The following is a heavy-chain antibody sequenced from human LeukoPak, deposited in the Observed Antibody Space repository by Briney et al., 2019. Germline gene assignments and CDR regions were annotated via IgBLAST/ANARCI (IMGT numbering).Heavy chain of an antibody. J-gene: IGHJ4*02. CDR1: GFTFNNYA. D-gene: IGHD6-19*01. V-gene: IGHV3-9*01. CDR3: AKVRGTYSSGYFFDY. Sequence: AGGSLRLSCAASGFTFNNYAMHWVRQAPGKGLEWLSIISWNSGYIDYADSVKGRFTISRDNAKKSLDLQMNSLRAEDTAFYYCAKVRGTYSSGYFFDYWGQGTLVTVSS. CDR2: ISWNSGYI.